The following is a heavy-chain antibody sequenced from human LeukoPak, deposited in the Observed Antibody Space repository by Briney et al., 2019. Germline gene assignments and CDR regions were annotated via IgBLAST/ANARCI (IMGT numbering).Heavy chain of an antibody. J-gene: IGHJ4*02. CDR1: GGTFSSYA. CDR3: APTYYYGSGSYGPFDY. V-gene: IGHV1-69*06. D-gene: IGHD3-10*01. CDR2: IIPIFGTA. Sequence: SVKVSCKASGGTFSSYAISWVRQAPGQGLEWMGGIIPIFGTANYAQKFQGRATITADKSTSTAYMELSSLRSEDTAVYYCAPTYYYGSGSYGPFDYWGQGTLVTVFS.